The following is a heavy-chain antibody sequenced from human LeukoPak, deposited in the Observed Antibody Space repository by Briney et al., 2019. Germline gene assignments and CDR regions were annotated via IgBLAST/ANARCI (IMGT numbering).Heavy chain of an antibody. V-gene: IGHV1-69*13. D-gene: IGHD3-22*01. Sequence: SVKVSCKASGGTFSSYAISWVRQAPGQGLEWMGGIIPIFGTANYAQKFQGRVTITADESTSTAYMELSSLRSEDTAVYYCASSYYDSSGYLGYWGQGTLVTASS. J-gene: IGHJ4*02. CDR2: IIPIFGTA. CDR1: GGTFSSYA. CDR3: ASSYYDSSGYLGY.